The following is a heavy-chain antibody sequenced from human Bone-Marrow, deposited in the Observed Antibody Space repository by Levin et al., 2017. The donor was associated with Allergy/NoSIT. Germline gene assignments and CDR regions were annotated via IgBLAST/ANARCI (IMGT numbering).Heavy chain of an antibody. V-gene: IGHV3-23*01. J-gene: IGHJ4*02. CDR3: AKGAGWVAGAGALI. CDR2: ISGSGSST. D-gene: IGHD6-19*01. Sequence: PSETLSLTCAASGFTFNSYALSWVRQAPGKGLEWVSAISGSGSSTYYADSVKGRFTISRDNSKTTLYLQMNSLRAEDTAVYYCAKGAGWVAGAGALIWGQGTLVTVSS. CDR1: GFTFNSYA.